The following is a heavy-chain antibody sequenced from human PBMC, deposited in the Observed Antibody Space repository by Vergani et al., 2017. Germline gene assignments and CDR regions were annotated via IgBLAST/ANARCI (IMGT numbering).Heavy chain of an antibody. V-gene: IGHV3-7*01. CDR1: GFTFSSYW. D-gene: IGHD6-19*01. Sequence: EVQLAESGGGLVQPGGSLRLSCAASGFTFSSYWMSWVRQAPGKGREWVANIKQDGSEKYYVDSVKGRFTISRDNAKNSLYLQMNSLRAEDTAVYYCARRSQWLVLGYYYYGMDVWGQGTTVTVSS. CDR2: IKQDGSEK. CDR3: ARRSQWLVLGYYYYGMDV. J-gene: IGHJ6*02.